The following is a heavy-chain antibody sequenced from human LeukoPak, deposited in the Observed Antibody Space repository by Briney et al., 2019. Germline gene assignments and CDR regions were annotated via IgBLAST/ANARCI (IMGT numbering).Heavy chain of an antibody. V-gene: IGHV1-46*01. CDR2: INPSGGST. CDR1: GGTFSSYA. D-gene: IGHD2-15*01. J-gene: IGHJ4*02. Sequence: GAPVKVSCKASGGTFSSYAISWVRQAPGQGLEWMGIINPSGGSTSYAQKFQGRVTMTRDTSTSTVYMELSSLRSEDTAVYYCARALVVAATPNDYWGQGTLVTVSS. CDR3: ARALVVAATPNDY.